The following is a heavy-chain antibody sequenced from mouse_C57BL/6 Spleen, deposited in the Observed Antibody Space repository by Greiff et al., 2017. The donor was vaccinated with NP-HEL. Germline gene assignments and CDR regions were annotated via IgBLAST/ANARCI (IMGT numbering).Heavy chain of an antibody. CDR3: TGLPDY. Sequence: EVQVVESGGDLVKPGGSLKLSCAASGFTFSSYGMSWVRQTPDKRLEWVATISSGGSYTYYPDSVKGRFTISRDNAKNTLYLQMSSLKSEDTAMYYCTGLPDYWGQGTTLTVSS. CDR2: ISSGGSYT. J-gene: IGHJ2*01. V-gene: IGHV5-6*01. CDR1: GFTFSSYG.